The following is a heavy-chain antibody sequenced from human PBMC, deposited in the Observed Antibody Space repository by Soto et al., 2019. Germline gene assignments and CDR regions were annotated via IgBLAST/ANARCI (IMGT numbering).Heavy chain of an antibody. Sequence: SETLSLTCAVYGGSFSGYYWSWIRQPPGKGLEWIGEINHSGSTNYNPSLKSRVTISVDTSKNQFSLKLSSVTAADTAVYYCARLVVVAANRYYYGMDVWGQGTTVTVSS. CDR2: INHSGST. V-gene: IGHV4-34*01. J-gene: IGHJ6*02. CDR3: ARLVVVAANRYYYGMDV. D-gene: IGHD2-15*01. CDR1: GGSFSGYY.